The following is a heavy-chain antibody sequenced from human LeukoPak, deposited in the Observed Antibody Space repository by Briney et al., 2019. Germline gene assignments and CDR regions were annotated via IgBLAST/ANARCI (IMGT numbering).Heavy chain of an antibody. Sequence: GSSVKVSCKASGGTFSSYAISWVRQAPGQGLEWMGGIIPIFGTANYAQKFQGRVTITTDESTSTAYMELSSLRSEDTAVYYCARDHSSSWYTYNWFDPWGQGTLVTVSS. CDR2: IIPIFGTA. J-gene: IGHJ5*02. D-gene: IGHD6-13*01. CDR1: GGTFSSYA. V-gene: IGHV1-69*05. CDR3: ARDHSSSWYTYNWFDP.